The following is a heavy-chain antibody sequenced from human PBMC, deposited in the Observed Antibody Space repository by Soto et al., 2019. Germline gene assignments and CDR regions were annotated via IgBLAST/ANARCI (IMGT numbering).Heavy chain of an antibody. D-gene: IGHD2-21*01. CDR2: IYWDDDK. V-gene: IGHV2-5*02. CDR1: GFSISTSGMA. J-gene: IGHJ4*02. CDR3: AHSSRLYSDPPNSPYYFDY. Sequence: QITLKESGPTLVKPTQTLTLTCTFSGFSISTSGMAVGWIRQPPGKALEWLALIYWDDDKRYSPSLENRLTVTKDTSKNQVVLTMTNMDPVDAATYYCAHSSRLYSDPPNSPYYFDYWGQGTLVTVSS.